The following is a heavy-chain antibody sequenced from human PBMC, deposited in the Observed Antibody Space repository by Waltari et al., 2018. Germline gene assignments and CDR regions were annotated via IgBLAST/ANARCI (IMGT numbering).Heavy chain of an antibody. J-gene: IGHJ4*02. CDR2: IWYDGRYE. CDR1: GFDFRGYV. V-gene: IGHV3-33*01. Sequence: QVQLVESGGGVVQPGRSLSLSCAASGFDFRGYVMHWVRQAPGKGLEWVAVIWYDGRYEYYADSVKGRFTISRDNSKDTLYLQMNSLRAEDTAVYYCASDFASTYFFDYWGQGTLVTVSS. CDR3: ASDFASTYFFDY.